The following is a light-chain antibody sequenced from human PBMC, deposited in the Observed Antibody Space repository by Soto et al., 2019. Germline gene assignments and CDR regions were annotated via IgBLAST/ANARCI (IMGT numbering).Light chain of an antibody. CDR1: SSDVGGYNY. Sequence: QSVLTQPASVSGSPGQSITISCTGTSSDVGGYNYVSWYQQHPDKAPKLMIYDVSNRPSGVSNRFSGSKSGNTASLTISGLQAEDEADYYCSSYTSSSTPLDVFGTGTKLTVL. CDR3: SSYTSSSTPLDV. V-gene: IGLV2-14*01. J-gene: IGLJ1*01. CDR2: DVS.